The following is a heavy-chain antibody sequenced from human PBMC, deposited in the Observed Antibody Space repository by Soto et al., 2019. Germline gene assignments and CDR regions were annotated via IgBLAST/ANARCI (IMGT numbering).Heavy chain of an antibody. D-gene: IGHD6-19*01. CDR3: ARHFNGWLNVDY. V-gene: IGHV4-59*08. Sequence: PSETLSLTCSVAGGSISNYYWSWIRQTPGKGLEWIGYVHYSGRTSYNPSLKSRATISVDTSKNQFSLKLTSVTATDTAVYYCARHFNGWLNVDYWGQGTLVTVSS. J-gene: IGHJ4*02. CDR2: VHYSGRT. CDR1: GGSISNYY.